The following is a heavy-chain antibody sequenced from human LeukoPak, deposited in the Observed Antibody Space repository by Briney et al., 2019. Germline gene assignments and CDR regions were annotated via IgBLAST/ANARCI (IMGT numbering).Heavy chain of an antibody. Sequence: GGSLRLSCAASGFTFSSYAMSWVRQAPGKGLEWVAGISDNGGSTYYADSVKGRFTISRANSKNTLYLQMNSLRADDTAVYYCAKESPHFDYWGQGTLVTVSS. V-gene: IGHV3-23*01. D-gene: IGHD3-3*02. CDR1: GFTFSSYA. CDR2: ISDNGGST. J-gene: IGHJ4*02. CDR3: AKESPHFDY.